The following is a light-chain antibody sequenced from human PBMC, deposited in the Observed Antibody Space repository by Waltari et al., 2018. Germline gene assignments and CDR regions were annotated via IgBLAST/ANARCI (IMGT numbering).Light chain of an antibody. Sequence: ALTQPRSVSGSPGQSGTIPCTGTTSDVCGYKYVSCYQHHPGKAPKLMIFDVTQRPSGVPDRFSGSQSANPAALTISGLQAEDEADYYCCSFAGTYTWVVGGGTKVTVL. CDR3: CSFAGTYTWV. CDR1: TSDVCGYKY. V-gene: IGLV2-11*01. CDR2: DVT. J-gene: IGLJ3*02.